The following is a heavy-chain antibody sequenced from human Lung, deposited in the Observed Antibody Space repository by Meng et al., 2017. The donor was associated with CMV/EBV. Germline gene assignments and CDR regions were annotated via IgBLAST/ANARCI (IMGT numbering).Heavy chain of an antibody. CDR2: IHPHRGDT. D-gene: IGHD6-13*01. Sequence: ASXXVSWKASGYTFTAHYFHWVRQAPGQGLEWMGWIHPHRGDTNYAQHFQGRVTLTRDTSINTGYMELTRLTSDDTAVYYCGRDNSWGPDYWGQGTLVTVSS. V-gene: IGHV1-2*02. J-gene: IGHJ4*02. CDR3: GRDNSWGPDY. CDR1: GYTFTAHY.